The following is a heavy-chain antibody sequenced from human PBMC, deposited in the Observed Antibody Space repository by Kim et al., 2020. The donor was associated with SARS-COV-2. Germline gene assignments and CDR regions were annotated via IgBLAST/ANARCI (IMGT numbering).Heavy chain of an antibody. CDR1: GYSFTSYW. Sequence: GESLKISCKGSGYSFTSYWISWVRQMPGKGLEWMGRIDPSDSYTNYSPSFQGHVTISADKSISTAYLQWSSLKASDTAMYYCARHAHSGSYRKYTSYYYGMDVWGQGTTVTVSS. CDR3: ARHAHSGSYRKYTSYYYGMDV. V-gene: IGHV5-10-1*01. J-gene: IGHJ6*02. D-gene: IGHD1-26*01. CDR2: IDPSDSYT.